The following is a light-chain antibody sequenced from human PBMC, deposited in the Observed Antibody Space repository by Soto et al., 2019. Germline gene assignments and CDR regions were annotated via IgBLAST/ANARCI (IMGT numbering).Light chain of an antibody. Sequence: NLWTQAACTLTLSPGERATLSCGASQSVSSSNLAWYQQKPGQAPRLLISGASSRATGVPERFSGGGSGTDFTLTISRLEPEDFALYYCQQYGSSPISFGQGTRLEIK. CDR2: GAS. CDR1: QSVSSSN. J-gene: IGKJ5*01. CDR3: QQYGSSPIS. V-gene: IGKV3-20*01.